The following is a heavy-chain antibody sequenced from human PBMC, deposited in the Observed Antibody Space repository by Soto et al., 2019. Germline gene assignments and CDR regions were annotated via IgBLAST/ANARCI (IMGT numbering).Heavy chain of an antibody. CDR3: ARVQIVVVVGGTPADY. V-gene: IGHV1-18*01. CDR1: GYIFSTHG. Sequence: QVQLEQSGAEVKKSGASVKVSCKASGYIFSTHGINWVRQAPGQGLEWMGWINPYNGKTNYAQKFQGRVTMTTETSRKTAYMELRSLRSDDTAVYYCARVQIVVVVGGTPADYWGQGTLVPVSS. D-gene: IGHD2-15*01. J-gene: IGHJ4*02. CDR2: INPYNGKT.